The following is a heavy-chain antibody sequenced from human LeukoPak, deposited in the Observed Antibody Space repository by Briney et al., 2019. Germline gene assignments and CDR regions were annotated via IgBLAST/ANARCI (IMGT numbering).Heavy chain of an antibody. D-gene: IGHD3-22*01. V-gene: IGHV1-8*01. Sequence: GASVKVSCKASGYTFTSYDINWVRQATGQGLEWMGWMNPNSGNTGYAQKFQGRVTMTTDTSTSTAYMELRSLRSDDTAVYYCARDYYDSSGTHFDYWGQGTLVTVSS. CDR1: GYTFTSYD. CDR3: ARDYYDSSGTHFDY. CDR2: MNPNSGNT. J-gene: IGHJ4*02.